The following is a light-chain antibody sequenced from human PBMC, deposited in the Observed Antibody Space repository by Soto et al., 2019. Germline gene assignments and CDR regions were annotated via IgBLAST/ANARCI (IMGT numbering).Light chain of an antibody. CDR2: TVS. CDR3: MQRIEFPWT. Sequence: DIVMTQSPLSLPVTLGQPASISCRSSQSLVHSDGNTYLDWYLQKPGQSPQLLIYTVSYRASGVPDRFSGSGSGTDFTLRISRVEADDVGVYYCMQRIEFPWTFGQGTKVDI. CDR1: QSLVHSDGNTY. J-gene: IGKJ1*01. V-gene: IGKV2-40*01.